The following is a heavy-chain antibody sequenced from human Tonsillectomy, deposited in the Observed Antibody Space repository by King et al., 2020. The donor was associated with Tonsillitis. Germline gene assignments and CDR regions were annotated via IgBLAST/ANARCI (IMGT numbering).Heavy chain of an antibody. CDR2: ISGSGGST. CDR1: GSTFNNYA. D-gene: IGHD5-24*01. V-gene: IGHV3-23*04. Sequence: VQLVESGGGLVQPGGSLRLSCAASGSTFNNYAMNWVRQAPGKGLEWVSEISGSGGSTYYADYVKGRFTISRDNSKHTLYLQMNSLRAEDTAVYYCAKGRGDGYNHPDYWGQGTLVTVSS. J-gene: IGHJ4*02. CDR3: AKGRGDGYNHPDY.